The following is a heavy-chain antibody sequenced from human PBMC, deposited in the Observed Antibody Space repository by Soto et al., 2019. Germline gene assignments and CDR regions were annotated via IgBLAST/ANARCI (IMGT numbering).Heavy chain of an antibody. CDR3: ARPTYYYDSSGPPAY. Sequence: ASVKVSCKASGYTFTSYYMHWVRQAPGQGLEWMGIINPGGSTSYAQKFQGRVTMTRDTSTGTSYMEMRSLRSGDTATYYCARPTYYYDSSGPPAYWGQGTLVTVSS. CDR2: INPGGST. V-gene: IGHV1-46*01. D-gene: IGHD3-22*01. CDR1: GYTFTSYY. J-gene: IGHJ4*02.